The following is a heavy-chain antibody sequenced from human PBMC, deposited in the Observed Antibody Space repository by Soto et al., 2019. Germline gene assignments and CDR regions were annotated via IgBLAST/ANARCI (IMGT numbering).Heavy chain of an antibody. CDR1: GYSFTSYW. Sequence: GESLKISCKGSGYSFTSYWIGWVRQMPGKGLEWMGIIYPGDSDTRYSPSFQGQVTISADKSISTAYLQWSSLKASDTAMYYCARRPRGLGEVSFPGGFGIWGQGKMVT. D-gene: IGHD3-16*02. CDR3: ARRPRGLGEVSFPGGFGI. J-gene: IGHJ3*02. V-gene: IGHV5-51*01. CDR2: IYPGDSDT.